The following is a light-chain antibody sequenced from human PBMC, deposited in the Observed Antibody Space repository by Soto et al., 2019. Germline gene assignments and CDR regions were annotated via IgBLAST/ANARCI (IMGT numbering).Light chain of an antibody. CDR1: QSVSSN. CDR2: GAS. CDR3: QQYNNWPPDT. J-gene: IGKJ2*01. Sequence: EIVMTQSPGTLSVSPGERATVSCRASQSVSSNLAWYQQKPGQAPRLLIYGASTRATGIPARFSGSGSGTEFTLTFSSLQSEDFAVYYCQQYNNWPPDTFGQGTKLEIK. V-gene: IGKV3-15*01.